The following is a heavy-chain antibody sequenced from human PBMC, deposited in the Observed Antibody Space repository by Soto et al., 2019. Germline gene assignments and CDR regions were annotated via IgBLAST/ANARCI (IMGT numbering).Heavy chain of an antibody. J-gene: IGHJ4*02. CDR3: AREGSRGYCSGGSFCPFDY. CDR2: IYYSGST. V-gene: IGHV4-59*01. D-gene: IGHD2-15*01. CDR1: GGSISSYY. Sequence: PSETLSLTCTVSGGSISSYYWSWIRQPPGKGLEWIGYIYYSGSTNYNPSLKSRVTISVDTSKNQFSLKLSSVTAADTAVYYCAREGSRGYCSGGSFCPFDYWGQGTLVTV.